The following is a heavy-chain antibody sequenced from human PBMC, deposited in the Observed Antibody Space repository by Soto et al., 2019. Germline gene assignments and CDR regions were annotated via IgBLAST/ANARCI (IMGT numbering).Heavy chain of an antibody. D-gene: IGHD6-25*01. Sequence: QVQLVEAGGGVVQPGRSLRLSCAASGFTFSSYGMHWVRQAPGKGLEWVAVISYDGSNKYYAYSVKGRFTISRDNSKNELYLQMNSLRAEDTAVYYCAKDRRPNYYYGMDVWGEGTTVTVSS. J-gene: IGHJ6*04. V-gene: IGHV3-30*18. CDR3: AKDRRPNYYYGMDV. CDR1: GFTFSSYG. CDR2: ISYDGSNK.